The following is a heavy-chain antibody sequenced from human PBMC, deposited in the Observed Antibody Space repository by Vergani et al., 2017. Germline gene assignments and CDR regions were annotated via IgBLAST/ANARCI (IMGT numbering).Heavy chain of an antibody. V-gene: IGHV4-30-4*01. CDR2: IYYTGST. J-gene: IGHJ6*04. D-gene: IGHD3-3*01. CDR3: ARDSSITIFGVPLDV. CDR1: GGSLNNGDYY. Sequence: QVQLQESGPGLVKPSQTLSLTCTVSGGSLNNGDYYWSWIRQPPGKGLEWIGYIYYTGSTYYNPSLKSRVTISEDTSKNQFSLKLSSVTAADTAVYYCARDSSITIFGVPLDVWGKGTTVTVSS.